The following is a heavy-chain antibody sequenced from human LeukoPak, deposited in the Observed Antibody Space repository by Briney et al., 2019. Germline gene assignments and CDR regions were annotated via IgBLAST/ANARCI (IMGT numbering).Heavy chain of an antibody. Sequence: SENLPPTCSVSNGSTTTNYRSWIRQPAGEGLEWIGRIYNSGSTHYNPSLKSRVTMSIDTPMKTISLKFSSLTPPGTRLYFSARVRDNSGHYLGSFDFWGQGTLVTVSS. V-gene: IGHV4-4*07. CDR3: ARVRDNSGHYLGSFDF. CDR2: IYNSGST. CDR1: NGSTTTNY. D-gene: IGHD3-22*01. J-gene: IGHJ5*01.